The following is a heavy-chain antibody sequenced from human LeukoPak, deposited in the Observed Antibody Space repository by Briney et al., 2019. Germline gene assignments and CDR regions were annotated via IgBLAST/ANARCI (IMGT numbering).Heavy chain of an antibody. D-gene: IGHD3-22*01. J-gene: IGHJ5*01. CDR1: GLTFSSYA. V-gene: IGHV3-23*01. CDR2: ISGSGAST. Sequence: GGTLRLSCAASGLTFSSYAMNWVRQAPGKGLEWVSVISGSGASTYYADSVKGRFTISRDNSKNTLYLQMNSLRAEDTAVYYCAKGRAGNYYYDNSDSWGQGTLVTVSS. CDR3: AKGRAGNYYYDNSDS.